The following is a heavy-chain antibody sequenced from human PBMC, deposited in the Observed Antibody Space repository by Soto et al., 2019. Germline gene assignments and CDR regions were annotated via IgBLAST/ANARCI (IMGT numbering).Heavy chain of an antibody. V-gene: IGHV3-48*02. J-gene: IGHJ4*02. CDR3: ASCYGDYEFPCEY. D-gene: IGHD4-17*01. Sequence: GPLRLSCAGSGFTFTDYSMIWVRQAPGKGLEWISYMSSTSNIAYYVDSVNGRFTTSRDNDKNSLYLQMNSLRDEDTAVYYCASCYGDYEFPCEYWGQGTLVTVSS. CDR1: GFTFTDYS. CDR2: MSSTSNIA.